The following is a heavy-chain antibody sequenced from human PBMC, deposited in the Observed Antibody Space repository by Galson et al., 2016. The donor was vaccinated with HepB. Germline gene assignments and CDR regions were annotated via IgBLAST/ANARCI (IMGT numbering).Heavy chain of an antibody. D-gene: IGHD3-10*01. V-gene: IGHV1-69*13. J-gene: IGHJ6*02. CDR1: GDTFGRYV. CDR2: IIPLSGTP. Sequence: SVKVSCKASGDTFGRYVINWVRQTPGQGLEWMGRIIPLSGTPDYAQSFQDRVTIMLDESTSTSYMELSSLRSEDTAVYYCARLLTNAFGELLIDYYPGWDVWGQGTAVTVSS. CDR3: ARLLTNAFGELLIDYYPGWDV.